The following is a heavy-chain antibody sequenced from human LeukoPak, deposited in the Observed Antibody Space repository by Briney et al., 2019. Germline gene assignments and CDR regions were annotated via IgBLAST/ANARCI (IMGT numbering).Heavy chain of an antibody. Sequence: ADSVKGRFTISRDNSKNTLYLHMNSLRAEDTAIYYCARFRGVIVASYFFDYWGQGALVTVSS. D-gene: IGHD3-10*01. CDR3: ARFRGVIVASYFFDY. J-gene: IGHJ4*02. V-gene: IGHV3-23*05.